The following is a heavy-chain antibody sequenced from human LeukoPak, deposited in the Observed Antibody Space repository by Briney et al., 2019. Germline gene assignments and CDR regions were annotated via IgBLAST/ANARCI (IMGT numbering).Heavy chain of an antibody. V-gene: IGHV3-23*01. Sequence: GGSLRLSCAASGFAFSFSAMSCSRQPPGKGLEWVSLINANSVASSYAASVRGRFTISRDNSKSTLYLHLNTLRVEDTAVYYCAKPISGGLAVTADWFDPWGQGTLVVVSS. CDR3: AKPISGGLAVTADWFDP. D-gene: IGHD6-19*01. CDR2: INANSVAS. CDR1: GFAFSFSA. J-gene: IGHJ5*01.